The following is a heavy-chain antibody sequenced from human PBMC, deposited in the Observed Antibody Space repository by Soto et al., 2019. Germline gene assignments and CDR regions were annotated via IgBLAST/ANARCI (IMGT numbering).Heavy chain of an antibody. D-gene: IGHD3-10*01. CDR3: AAIGALTFFDY. CDR1: GFTFSAYG. CDR2: ISYDGSDK. J-gene: IGHJ4*02. Sequence: QVQLVEPGGGVVQPGRSLRLSCAASGFTFSAYGMHWVRQAPGKGLEWVTFISYDGSDKYYAGSVKGRFTISRDNSKNTVYLQMNSLRGEDTAVYYCAAIGALTFFDYWGQGTLVTVSS. V-gene: IGHV3-30*03.